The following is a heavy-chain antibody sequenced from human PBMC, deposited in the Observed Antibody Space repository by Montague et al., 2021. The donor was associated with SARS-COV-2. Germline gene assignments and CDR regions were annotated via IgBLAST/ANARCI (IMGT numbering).Heavy chain of an antibody. Sequence: SLRLSCPASGFTFSSYAMHWVRQAPGKGLEWVAVISYDGSNKYYADSVKGRFTISRDNSKNTLYLQMNSLRAEDTAVYYCARDFDDYGDSPGAFDIWGQGTMVTVSS. D-gene: IGHD4-17*01. V-gene: IGHV3-30-3*01. CDR1: GFTFSSYA. CDR2: ISYDGSNK. CDR3: ARDFDDYGDSPGAFDI. J-gene: IGHJ3*02.